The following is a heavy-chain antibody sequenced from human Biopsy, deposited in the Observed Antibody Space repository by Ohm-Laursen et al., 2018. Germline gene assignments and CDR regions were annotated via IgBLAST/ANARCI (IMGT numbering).Heavy chain of an antibody. CDR3: ARPSGGVSTIGFDP. D-gene: IGHD5/OR15-5a*01. J-gene: IGHJ5*02. V-gene: IGHV1-2*05. CDR1: GYDFLDFH. CDR2: INPHTGVT. Sequence: ASVKVSCKASGYDFLDFHIHWVRQVPGQGPEWIGHINPHTGVTKYAQKFLDRITMTGDTSISTAYMDLSRLTSADTGIYYCARPSGGVSTIGFDPWGQGTLVTVSS.